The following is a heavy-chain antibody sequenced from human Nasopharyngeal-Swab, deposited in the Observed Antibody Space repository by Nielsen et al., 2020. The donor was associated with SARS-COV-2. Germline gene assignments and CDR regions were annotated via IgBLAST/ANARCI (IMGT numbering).Heavy chain of an antibody. V-gene: IGHV3-21*05. CDR2: ITSGNSV. Sequence: GALKISSATSGFTFSPYTMTWVRQAPGKGLEWISYITSGNSVQYADSVRGRFTISRDNAKNSLYLQMNSLTAEDTAVYYCARERGGGYGDYWGQGTLVTVSS. CDR3: ARERGGGYGDY. CDR1: GFTFSPYT. J-gene: IGHJ4*02. D-gene: IGHD5-12*01.